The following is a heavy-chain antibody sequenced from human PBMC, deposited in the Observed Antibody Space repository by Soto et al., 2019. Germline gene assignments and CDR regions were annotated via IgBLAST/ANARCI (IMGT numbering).Heavy chain of an antibody. CDR3: AKEPFWRPGSGYFAS. CDR1: GFTFSTYA. CDR2: ISGSGGRT. Sequence: PGGSLRLSCAASGFTFSTYAMSWVRQAPGKGLEWVSAISGSGGRTQYADSVKGRFTISRDNSKNTLYLQMDSLRAEDTAVYYWAKEPFWRPGSGYFASGGQEPLVPVSS. D-gene: IGHD3-3*01. V-gene: IGHV3-23*01. J-gene: IGHJ4*02.